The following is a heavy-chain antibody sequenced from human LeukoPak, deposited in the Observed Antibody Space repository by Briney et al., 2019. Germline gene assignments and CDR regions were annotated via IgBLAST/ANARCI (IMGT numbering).Heavy chain of an antibody. V-gene: IGHV3-48*04. Sequence: GGSLRLSCAASGFTFSSYSMNWVRQAPGKGLEWVSYISSSSSTIYYADSVKGRFTISRDNAKNSLYLQMNSLRAEDTAVYYCARTPGDSSSWYIPPYWGQGTLVTVSS. CDR1: GFTFSSYS. CDR2: ISSSSSTI. J-gene: IGHJ4*02. CDR3: ARTPGDSSSWYIPPY. D-gene: IGHD6-13*01.